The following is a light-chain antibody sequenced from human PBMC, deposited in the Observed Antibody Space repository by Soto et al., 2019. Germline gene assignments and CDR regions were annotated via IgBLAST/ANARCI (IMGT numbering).Light chain of an antibody. CDR2: DAS. V-gene: IGKV1-5*01. CDR3: QQYNNWPRT. J-gene: IGKJ1*01. CDR1: QSISSW. Sequence: DIQMTQSPSTLSASVGDTVTITCRASQSISSWLAWYQQKAGKAPRLLIYDASDLESGVPSRFSGSGSGTEFTLTISSLQPDDFATYYCQQYNNWPRTFGQGTKVEIK.